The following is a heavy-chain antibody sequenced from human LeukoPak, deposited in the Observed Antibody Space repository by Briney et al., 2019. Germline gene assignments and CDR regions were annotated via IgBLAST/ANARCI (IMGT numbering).Heavy chain of an antibody. J-gene: IGHJ4*02. V-gene: IGHV3-53*01. CDR1: GFTVSTNY. D-gene: IGHD6-13*01. CDR2: IYNVENGGKT. Sequence: PGGSLRLSCAASGFTVSTNYMGWVRQAPGKGLEWVSVIYNVENGGKTFYADSVKGRFTISRGNSKNTLYLQMNSLGAEDTAIFYCAKLAGDWQQLPYWGQGTLVTVSS. CDR3: AKLAGDWQQLPY.